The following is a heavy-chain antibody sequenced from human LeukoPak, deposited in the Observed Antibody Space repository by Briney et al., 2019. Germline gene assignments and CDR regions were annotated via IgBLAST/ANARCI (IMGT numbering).Heavy chain of an antibody. CDR3: ARLESVYYYDSSGYYPDY. CDR1: GFTFSSYW. J-gene: IGHJ4*02. Sequence: SGGPLRLSCAASGFTFSSYWMSWVRQAPGKGLEWVANIKQDGSEKYYVDSVKGRFTISRDNAKNSLYLQMNSLRAEDTAVYYCARLESVYYYDSSGYYPDYWGQGTLVTVSS. V-gene: IGHV3-7*01. D-gene: IGHD3-22*01. CDR2: IKQDGSEK.